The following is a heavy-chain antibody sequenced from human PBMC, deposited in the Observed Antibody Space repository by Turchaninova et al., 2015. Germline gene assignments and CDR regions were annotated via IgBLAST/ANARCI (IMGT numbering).Heavy chain of an antibody. J-gene: IGHJ4*02. V-gene: IGHV4-59*01. CDR2: IYYTGST. Sequence: QVQLQESGPGLVKPSETLSLTCTVPGGSISSYYWNWIRQSPGKGLEWIGSIYYTGSTNLTPSLKSRVTISIDTSKSQFSLNLSSVTAADTAVYYCARGDHYAPYFDFWGQGTLVTVSS. CDR3: ARGDHYAPYFDF. D-gene: IGHD2-2*01. CDR1: GGSISSYY.